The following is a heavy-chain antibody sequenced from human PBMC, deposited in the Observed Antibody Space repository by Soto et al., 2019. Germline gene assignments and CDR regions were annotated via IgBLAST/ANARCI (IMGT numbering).Heavy chain of an antibody. D-gene: IGHD2-15*01. J-gene: IGHJ4*02. CDR2: ISAYNGNT. CDR3: ARAVAGDFSSRYYFDY. Sequence: ASVKVSCKASGYTFTSYGISWVRQAPGQGLEWMGWISAYNGNTNYAQKLQGRVTMTTDTSTSTAYMELRSLRSDDTAVYYCARAVAGDFSSRYYFDYWGQGTLVTVSS. CDR1: GYTFTSYG. V-gene: IGHV1-18*01.